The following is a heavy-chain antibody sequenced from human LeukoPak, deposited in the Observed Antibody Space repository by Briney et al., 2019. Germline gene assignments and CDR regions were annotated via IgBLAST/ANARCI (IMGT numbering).Heavy chain of an antibody. J-gene: IGHJ4*02. CDR3: AKGRTGYIPDF. Sequence: PGGSLRLSCAASGFTFSSYTMTWVRQAPGKGLEWVSVISGSGGTTYYADSVKGRFTISRDNSKNTLCLQMNSLRAEDTALYYCAKGRTGYIPDFWGQGTLVTVAS. CDR2: ISGSGGTT. CDR1: GFTFSSYT. D-gene: IGHD6-13*01. V-gene: IGHV3-23*01.